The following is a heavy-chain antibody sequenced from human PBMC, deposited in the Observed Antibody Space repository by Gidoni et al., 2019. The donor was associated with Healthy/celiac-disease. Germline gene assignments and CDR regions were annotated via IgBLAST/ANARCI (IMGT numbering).Heavy chain of an antibody. D-gene: IGHD6-19*01. J-gene: IGHJ4*02. CDR3: AREEQWLAHFDY. Sequence: EVQLVESGGGLVQPGGSRRLSCAASGFTFSSYSMNWVRQSPGKGLDWVSYISSSSSTIYYADSVKCRFTISRDNAKNSLYLQMNSLRDEDTAVYYCAREEQWLAHFDYWGQGTLVTVSS. CDR2: ISSSSSTI. CDR1: GFTFSSYS. V-gene: IGHV3-48*02.